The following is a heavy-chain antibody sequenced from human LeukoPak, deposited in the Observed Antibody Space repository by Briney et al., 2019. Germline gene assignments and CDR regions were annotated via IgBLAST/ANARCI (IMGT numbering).Heavy chain of an antibody. V-gene: IGHV4-39*07. D-gene: IGHD4-11*01. CDR2: IYYSGST. CDR3: ARDRDDYSIDY. Sequence: SETLSLTCTVSGGSISSSSYYWGWIRQPPGKGLEWIGSIYYSGSTYYNPSLKSRVTISVDTSKNQFSLKLSSVTAADTAVYYCARDRDDYSIDYWGQGTLVTVSS. J-gene: IGHJ4*02. CDR1: GGSISSSSYY.